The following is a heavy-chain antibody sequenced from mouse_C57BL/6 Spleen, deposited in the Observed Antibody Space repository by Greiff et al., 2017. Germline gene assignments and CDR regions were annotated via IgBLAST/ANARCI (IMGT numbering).Heavy chain of an antibody. CDR2: ISSGGSYT. V-gene: IGHV5-6*01. J-gene: IGHJ3*01. CDR1: GFTFSSYG. Sequence: VQLKQSGGDLVKPGGSLKLSCAASGFTFSSYGMSWVRQTPDKRLEWVATISSGGSYTYYPDSVKGRFTISRDNAKNTLYLQMSSLKSEDTAMYYCARREDDGFAYWGQGTLVTVSA. CDR3: ARREDDGFAY.